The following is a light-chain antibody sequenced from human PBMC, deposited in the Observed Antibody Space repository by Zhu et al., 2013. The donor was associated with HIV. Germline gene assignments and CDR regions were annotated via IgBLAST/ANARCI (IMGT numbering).Light chain of an antibody. Sequence: QSALTQPRSVSGSPEQSVTISCTGTSSDVGAYNYVSWYQQYPGKAPKLKIYDVSKWPSGVPDRFSGSKSGNTASLTISGLQAEDEADYYCCSYAGSYTYVFGIGTKVTVL. CDR3: CSYAGSYTYV. J-gene: IGLJ1*01. CDR2: DVS. CDR1: SSDVGAYNY. V-gene: IGLV2-11*01.